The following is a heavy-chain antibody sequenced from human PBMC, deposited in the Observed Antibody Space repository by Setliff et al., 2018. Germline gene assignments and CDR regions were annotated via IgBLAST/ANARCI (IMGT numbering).Heavy chain of an antibody. CDR1: GLTFNSYA. D-gene: IGHD3-3*01. CDR2: VSVSGDNT. V-gene: IGHV3-23*01. Sequence: GGSLRLSCAASGLTFNSYAVSWVRQAPGKGLEWVSTVSVSGDNTYYTDSVKGRFTTSRDNSKNTVSLQMSSLRTEDTAIYFCAGQGPIFGSGLIPGFDQWGQGTMVTVS. CDR3: AGQGPIFGSGLIPGFDQ. J-gene: IGHJ4*02.